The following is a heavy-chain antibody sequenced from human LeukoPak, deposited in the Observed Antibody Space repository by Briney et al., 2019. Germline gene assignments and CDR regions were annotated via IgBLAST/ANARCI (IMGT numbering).Heavy chain of an antibody. CDR2: ISARNGET. J-gene: IGHJ4*02. V-gene: IGHV1-18*01. Sequence: ASVKVSCKTSGYTFTTCGVAWVRQAPGQGLEWMGWISARNGETNYPQRLQGRVTLTTDTSTSTAYMELRSLTSDDTAVYYCARDPEGNFDYWGQGTLVTVSS. CDR3: ARDPEGNFDY. CDR1: GYTFTTCG.